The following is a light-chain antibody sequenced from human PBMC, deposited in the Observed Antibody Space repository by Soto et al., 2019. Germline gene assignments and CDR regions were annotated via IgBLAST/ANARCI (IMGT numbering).Light chain of an antibody. CDR3: CSYTSSSIAYV. J-gene: IGLJ1*01. CDR2: EVS. CDR1: SSDLGGYNY. Sequence: QSALTQPASVSGSPGQSITISCTGPSSDLGGYNYVSWYQQHPGKAPKLMIYEVSNRPSGVSNRFSGSKSGHTASLTISGLQAEDEADYYCCSYTSSSIAYVFGTGTKLTVL. V-gene: IGLV2-14*01.